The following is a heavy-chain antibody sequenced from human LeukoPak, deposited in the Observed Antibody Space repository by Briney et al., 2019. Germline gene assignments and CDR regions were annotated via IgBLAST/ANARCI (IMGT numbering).Heavy chain of an antibody. CDR3: AKANYYDSSGYYQH. D-gene: IGHD3-22*01. CDR1: GFTFDDYA. V-gene: IGHV3-9*01. CDR2: ISLNSGSI. Sequence: GGSLRLSCAASGFTFDDYAMHWVRQAPGKGLEWVSGISLNSGSIVYADSVKGRFTISRDNAKNSLYLQMNSLRAEDTALYYCAKANYYDSSGYYQHWGQGTLVTVSS. J-gene: IGHJ1*01.